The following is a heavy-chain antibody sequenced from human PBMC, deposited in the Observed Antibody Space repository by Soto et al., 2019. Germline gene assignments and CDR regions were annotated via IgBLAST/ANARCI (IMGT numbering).Heavy chain of an antibody. V-gene: IGHV4-39*01. CDR3: GGQDYGATGYYFEN. CDR1: NGSISSRSSY. CDR2: IYYIGNT. Sequence: QLQLQESGSGLVKPSETLSLTCIVSNGSISSRSSYWGWIRQTPGKGLEWIGSIYYIGNTYYNPSLKRRVTISTDTAKTQFSVKMNSVTAADTAVYFCGGQDYGATGYYFENWGQGALVTVSS. D-gene: IGHD4-17*01. J-gene: IGHJ4*02.